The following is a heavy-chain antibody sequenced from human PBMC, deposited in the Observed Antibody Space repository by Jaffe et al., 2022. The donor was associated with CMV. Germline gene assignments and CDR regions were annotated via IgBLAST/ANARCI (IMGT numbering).Heavy chain of an antibody. Sequence: EVQLVESGGGLIQPGGSLRLSCAASGFTVSSNYMSWVRQAPGKGLEWVSVIYSGGSTYYADSVKGRFTISRDNSKNTLYLQMNSLRAEDTAVYYCAREPPRSSSDYYGMDVWGQGTTVTVSS. D-gene: IGHD6-6*01. CDR1: GFTVSSNY. V-gene: IGHV3-53*01. J-gene: IGHJ6*02. CDR2: IYSGGST. CDR3: AREPPRSSSDYYGMDV.